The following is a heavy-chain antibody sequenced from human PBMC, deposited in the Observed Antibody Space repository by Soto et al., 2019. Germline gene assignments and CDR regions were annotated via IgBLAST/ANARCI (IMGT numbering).Heavy chain of an antibody. Sequence: SVKVSCKASGGTFSSYAISWVRQAPGQGLEWMGGIIPIFGTANYAQKFQGRVTITADESTSTAYMELSSLRSEDTAVYYCARVMSYCSSTSCYSDKYYYYYYGMDVWGQGTTVTVSS. CDR3: ARVMSYCSSTSCYSDKYYYYYYGMDV. V-gene: IGHV1-69*13. CDR1: GGTFSSYA. J-gene: IGHJ6*02. CDR2: IIPIFGTA. D-gene: IGHD2-2*01.